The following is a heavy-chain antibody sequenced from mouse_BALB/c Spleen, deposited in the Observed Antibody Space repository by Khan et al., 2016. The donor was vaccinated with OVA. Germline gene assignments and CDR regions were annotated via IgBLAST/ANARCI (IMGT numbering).Heavy chain of an antibody. CDR1: GYSFTLYY. J-gene: IGHJ3*01. V-gene: IGHV1-26*01. Sequence: VQLQQSGPDLVKPGASVKISCKASGYSFTLYYMTWVKQSHGKSLEWIGRVNPNTGGSDYNQEFKGKAILTVDKSSNTAYIEHHSLTSEDSAVYYCARGYDFCAYWGQGTLVTVSA. CDR3: ARGYDFCAY. D-gene: IGHD2-14*01. CDR2: VNPNTGGS.